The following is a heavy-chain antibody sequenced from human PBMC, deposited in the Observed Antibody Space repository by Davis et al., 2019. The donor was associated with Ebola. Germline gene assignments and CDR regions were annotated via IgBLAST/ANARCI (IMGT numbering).Heavy chain of an antibody. J-gene: IGHJ4*02. V-gene: IGHV3-64D*08. D-gene: IGHD6-6*01. CDR2: IIDNGDRT. CDR3: VKGWLVHDF. Sequence: GESLKISCAATGFTFRNYDMHWVRQAPGKGLEYVSAIIDNGDRTNYADSVKGRFTISRDNSKDTLYLHMTSLRPEDTATYYCVKGWLVHDFWGQGTMVTVSS. CDR1: GFTFRNYD.